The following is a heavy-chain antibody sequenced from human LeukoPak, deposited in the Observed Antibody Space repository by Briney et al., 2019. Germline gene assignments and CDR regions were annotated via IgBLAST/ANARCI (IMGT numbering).Heavy chain of an antibody. Sequence: GGSLRLSCAASGFTVSSNYINWVRQAPGKGLEWVSVISAGGGSTYNADSVKGRFTISRDNSKNTLYLQMNSLRAEDTAVYYCAKVASGTFYFDYWGQGTLVTVSS. D-gene: IGHD1-14*01. CDR3: AKVASGTFYFDY. V-gene: IGHV3-23*01. CDR2: ISAGGGST. J-gene: IGHJ4*02. CDR1: GFTVSSNY.